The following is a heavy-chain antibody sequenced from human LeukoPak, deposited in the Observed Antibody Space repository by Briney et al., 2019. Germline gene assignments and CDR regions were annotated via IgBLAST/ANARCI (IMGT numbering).Heavy chain of an antibody. CDR1: GFTFSSYG. CDR3: ANRGYSYGHYYFDY. V-gene: IGHV3-30*18. D-gene: IGHD5-18*01. J-gene: IGHJ4*02. CDR2: ISYDGSNK. Sequence: PGRSLRLSCAASGFTFSSYGMHWVRQAPGKGLEWVAVISYDGSNKYYADSVKGRFTISRDNSKNTLYLQMISLRAEDTAVYYCANRGYSYGHYYFDYWGQGTLVTVSS.